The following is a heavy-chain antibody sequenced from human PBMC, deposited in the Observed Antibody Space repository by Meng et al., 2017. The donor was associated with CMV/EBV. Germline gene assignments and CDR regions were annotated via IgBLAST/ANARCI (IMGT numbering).Heavy chain of an antibody. J-gene: IGHJ6*02. CDR2: INSDGSST. CDR1: GFTFSSYW. V-gene: IGHV3-74*01. Sequence: GGSLRLSCAASGFTFSSYWMHWVRQAPGKGLVWVSRINSDGSSTSYADSVKGRFTISGDNAKNTLYLQMNSLRAEDTAVYYCARDLPYDFWSGYYRYYYYGMDVWGQGTTVTVSS. D-gene: IGHD3-3*01. CDR3: ARDLPYDFWSGYYRYYYYGMDV.